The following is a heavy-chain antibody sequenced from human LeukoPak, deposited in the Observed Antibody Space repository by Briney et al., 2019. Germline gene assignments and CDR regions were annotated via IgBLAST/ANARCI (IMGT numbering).Heavy chain of an antibody. J-gene: IGHJ4*02. CDR1: GFIFSNYA. Sequence: PGGSLRLSCTASGFIFSNYAISWVRQAPGKGLEWVSAISGSGGSTYYADSVKGRFTISRDNSKNTLYLQMNSLRAEDTAVYYCAKDRLITMIVVVITDFDYWGQGTLVTVSS. CDR2: ISGSGGST. CDR3: AKDRLITMIVVVITDFDY. D-gene: IGHD3-22*01. V-gene: IGHV3-23*01.